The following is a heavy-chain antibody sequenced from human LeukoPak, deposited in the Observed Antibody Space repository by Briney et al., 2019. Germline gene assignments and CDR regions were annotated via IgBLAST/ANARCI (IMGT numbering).Heavy chain of an antibody. CDR1: GFPFSSYA. J-gene: IGHJ6*03. D-gene: IGHD3-10*01. CDR3: AKGGAVSSKSITLIRGTRKYYYYMDV. Sequence: PGGSLRLSCAASGFPFSSYAMSWVRQAPGKGLEWASGISVSGDSTYYADSVKGRFTISRDNSKNTLYLQMNSLRAEDTAVYYCAKGGAVSSKSITLIRGTRKYYYYMDVWGKGTTVTISS. V-gene: IGHV3-23*01. CDR2: ISVSGDST.